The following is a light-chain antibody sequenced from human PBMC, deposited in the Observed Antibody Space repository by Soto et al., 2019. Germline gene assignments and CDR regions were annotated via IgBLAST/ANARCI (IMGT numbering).Light chain of an antibody. CDR1: SGNIATNF. CDR2: EDK. CDR3: QSYDAIIQV. V-gene: IGLV6-57*01. J-gene: IGLJ2*01. Sequence: NFMLTQPHSVSESPGKTVTSSCTRTSGNIATNFVQWFQQRPGSSPITVIYEDKQRPSEVPDRFSGSIDTSSNAASLTISGLQTDAEADYYCQSYDAIIQVFGGGTKLALL.